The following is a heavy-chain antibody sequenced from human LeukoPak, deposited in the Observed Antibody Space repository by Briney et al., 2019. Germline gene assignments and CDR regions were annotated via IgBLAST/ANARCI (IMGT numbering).Heavy chain of an antibody. CDR3: ARGVAPTDYFDY. V-gene: IGHV3-33*01. Sequence: GRSLRLSCVASGFTFSSYAMHWVRQAPGKGLEWVAVIWDDGRNKYYADSVKGRFTISRDNSKNTLYLQMNSLRAEDTAEYCCARGVAPTDYFDYWGQGTLVTVSS. CDR2: IWDDGRNK. J-gene: IGHJ4*02. D-gene: IGHD1-14*01. CDR1: GFTFSSYA.